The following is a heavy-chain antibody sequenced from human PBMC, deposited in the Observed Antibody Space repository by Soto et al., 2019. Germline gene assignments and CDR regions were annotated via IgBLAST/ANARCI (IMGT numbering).Heavy chain of an antibody. CDR3: AKDPSPLRAESSSLH. CDR1: GFTFSSYA. D-gene: IGHD6-6*01. V-gene: IGHV3-23*01. J-gene: IGHJ4*02. Sequence: EVQLLESGGGLVQPGGSLRLSCAASGFTFSSYAMSWVRQAPGKGLEWVSAISGSGGSTYYADSVKGRFTISRDNSKNTLYLQMNSLRAEDTAVYYCAKDPSPLRAESSSLHWGQGTLVTVAS. CDR2: ISGSGGST.